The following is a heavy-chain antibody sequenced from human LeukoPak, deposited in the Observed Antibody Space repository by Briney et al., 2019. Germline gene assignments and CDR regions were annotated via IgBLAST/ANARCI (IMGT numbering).Heavy chain of an antibody. Sequence: GGSLRLSCAASGFTFSSYSMNWVRQAPGKGLEWDSYISSSSSTIYYADSVKGRFTISRDNAKNSLYLQMNSLRAEDKAVYYCARDPSSPTYYYYYYMDVWGKGTTVTVSS. D-gene: IGHD6-13*01. J-gene: IGHJ6*03. CDR3: ARDPSSPTYYYYYYMDV. CDR1: GFTFSSYS. V-gene: IGHV3-48*01. CDR2: ISSSSSTI.